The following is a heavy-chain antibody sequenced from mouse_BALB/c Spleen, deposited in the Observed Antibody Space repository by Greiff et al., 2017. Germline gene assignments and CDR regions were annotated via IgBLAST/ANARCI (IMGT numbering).Heavy chain of an antibody. V-gene: IGHV3-6*02. CDR1: GYSITSGYY. Sequence: VQLKESGPGLVKPSQSLSLTCSVTGYSITSGYYWNWIRQFPGNKLEWMGYISYDGSNNYNPSLKNRISITRDTSKNQFFLKLNSVTTEDTATYYCARGYRYDEFAYWGQGTLVTVSA. CDR3: ARGYRYDEFAY. CDR2: ISYDGSN. J-gene: IGHJ3*01. D-gene: IGHD2-14*01.